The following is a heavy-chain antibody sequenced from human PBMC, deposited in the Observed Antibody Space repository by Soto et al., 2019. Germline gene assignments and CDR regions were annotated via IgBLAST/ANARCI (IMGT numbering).Heavy chain of an antibody. D-gene: IGHD3-9*01. CDR2: VNPNTGLT. CDR3: TTLRLDP. J-gene: IGHJ5*02. V-gene: IGHV1-2*02. CDR1: RYTLTALY. Sequence: ASVKVSCKASRYTLTALYMNWVRQAPGQGLEWMGWVNPNTGLTKYAQKFQGRVIMTRDTSINTAYMELSGLTSDDTAVYYCTTLRLDPWGQGTLVTVSS.